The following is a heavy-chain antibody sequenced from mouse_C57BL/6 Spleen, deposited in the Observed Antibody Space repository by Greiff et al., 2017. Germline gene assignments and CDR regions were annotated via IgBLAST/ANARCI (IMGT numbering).Heavy chain of an antibody. V-gene: IGHV1-64*01. J-gene: IGHJ2*01. CDR2: IHPNSGST. CDR3: ARKGDWDVFDY. Sequence: VQLQQSGAELVKPGASVKLSCKASGYTFTSYWMHWVKQRPGQGLEWIGMIHPNSGSTNYNEKFKSKATLTVDKSSSTAYMQLSSLTSEDSAVYYCARKGDWDVFDYWGQGTTLTVSS. D-gene: IGHD4-1*01. CDR1: GYTFTSYW.